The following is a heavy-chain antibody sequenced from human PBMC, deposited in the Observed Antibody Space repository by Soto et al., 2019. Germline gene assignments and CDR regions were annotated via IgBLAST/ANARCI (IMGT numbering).Heavy chain of an antibody. CDR2: ISYDGSSK. V-gene: IGHV3-30*18. Sequence: VQLVESGGGVVQPGRSLRLSCAASGFTFSSYGMNWVRQAPGKGLEWGAVISYDGSSKYYADSVKGRLTISRDNSKKTLYLQMNSLRAEDTAVYYCAKDVIVGLGYRHGDSYYYGMDVWGQGTTVTVSS. D-gene: IGHD5-18*01. J-gene: IGHJ6*02. CDR3: AKDVIVGLGYRHGDSYYYGMDV. CDR1: GFTFSSYG.